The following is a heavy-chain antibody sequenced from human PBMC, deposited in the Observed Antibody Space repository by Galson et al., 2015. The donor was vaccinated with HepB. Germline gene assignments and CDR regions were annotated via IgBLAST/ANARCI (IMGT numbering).Heavy chain of an antibody. D-gene: IGHD5-24*01. CDR1: GFTFSTFG. V-gene: IGHV3-33*08. CDR2: IYSNGINK. Sequence: SLRLSCAASGFTFSTFGMHWVRQAPGKGLEWVAVIYSNGINKYYIDSVKGRFTISRDNAKNTLYLQMNNLRAEDTALYYCARDQEKASIPASCAFDVWGPGTMVTVSS. CDR3: ARDQEKASIPASCAFDV. J-gene: IGHJ3*01.